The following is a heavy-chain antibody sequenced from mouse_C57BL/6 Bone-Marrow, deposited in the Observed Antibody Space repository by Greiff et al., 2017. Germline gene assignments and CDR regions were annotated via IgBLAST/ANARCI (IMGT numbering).Heavy chain of an antibody. Sequence: EVKLVESGGDLVKPGGSLKLSCAASGFTFSSYGMSWVRQTPDKRLEWVATISSGGSYTYSPDSVKGRFTISRDNAKNTLYLQMSSLKSEDTAMYYCARQIYYDYDPLAYWGQGTLVTVSA. CDR1: GFTFSSYG. CDR3: ARQIYYDYDPLAY. V-gene: IGHV5-6*01. D-gene: IGHD2-4*01. CDR2: ISSGGSYT. J-gene: IGHJ3*01.